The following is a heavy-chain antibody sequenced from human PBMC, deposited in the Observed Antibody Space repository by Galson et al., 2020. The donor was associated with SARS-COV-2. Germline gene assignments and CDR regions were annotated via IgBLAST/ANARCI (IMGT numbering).Heavy chain of an antibody. D-gene: IGHD2-15*01. CDR1: GGSISSGGYS. V-gene: IGHV4-30-2*01. CDR3: ARGWWLGR. CDR2: IYHIVST. J-gene: IGHJ4*02. Sequence: SETLSLTFAVSGGSISSGGYSWSWIRQPPGKGLEWICYIYHIVSTYYNPSLKSRVTISVDRSKNQFSLKLSSVTAADTAVYYCARGWWLGRWGEVSMVIVSA.